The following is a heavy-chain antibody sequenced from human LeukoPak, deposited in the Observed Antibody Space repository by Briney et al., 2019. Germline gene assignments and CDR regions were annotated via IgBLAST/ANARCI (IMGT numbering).Heavy chain of an antibody. CDR1: GGTFSSYA. CDR3: ATVPSPRSYGADNWFDP. D-gene: IGHD1-26*01. V-gene: IGHV1-24*01. CDR2: FDPEDGET. Sequence: ASVKVSCKASGGTFSSYAISWVRQAPGKGLEWMGGFDPEDGETIYAQKFQGRVTMTEDTSTDTAYMELSSLRSEDTAVYYCATVPSPRSYGADNWFDPWGQGTLVTVSS. J-gene: IGHJ5*02.